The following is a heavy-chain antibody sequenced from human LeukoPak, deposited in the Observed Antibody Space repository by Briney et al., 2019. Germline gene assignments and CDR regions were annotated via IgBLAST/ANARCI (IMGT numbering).Heavy chain of an antibody. CDR3: ARRTVVHRSFDY. V-gene: IGHV4-59*08. D-gene: IGHD4-23*01. J-gene: IGHJ4*02. Sequence: SETLSLTCAVYGGSFSGYYWSWIRQPPGKGLEWIGYIYYSGSTNYNPSLKSRVTISVDTSKNQFSLKLSSVTAADTAVYYCARRTVVHRSFDYWGQGTLVTVSS. CDR1: GGSFSGYY. CDR2: IYYSGST.